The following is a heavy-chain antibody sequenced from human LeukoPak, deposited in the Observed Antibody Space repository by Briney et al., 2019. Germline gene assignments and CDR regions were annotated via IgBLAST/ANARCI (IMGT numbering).Heavy chain of an antibody. Sequence: GGSLRLSCAASGFTFSGYIINWVRQAPGKGLEWISFIGTSGNTIYYADSVKGRFTVSRDNAKNSLYLQMNSLRAEDTAVYYCARDQWLDYWGQGTLVTVSS. J-gene: IGHJ4*02. V-gene: IGHV3-48*01. D-gene: IGHD6-19*01. CDR3: ARDQWLDY. CDR1: GFTFSGYI. CDR2: IGTSGNTI.